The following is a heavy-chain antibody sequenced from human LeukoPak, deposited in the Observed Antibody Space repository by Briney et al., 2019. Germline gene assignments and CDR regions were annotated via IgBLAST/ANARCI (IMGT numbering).Heavy chain of an antibody. V-gene: IGHV4-39*07. CDR1: GGSISSSSYY. CDR2: IYYSGST. D-gene: IGHD3-10*01. J-gene: IGHJ4*02. Sequence: PSETLSLTCTVSGGSISSSSYYWGWIRQPPGKGLEWIGSIYYSGSTYYNPSLKSRVTISVDTSKNQFSLKLSSVTAADTAVYYCAKYIRDSGTYNFDYWGQGILVTVSS. CDR3: AKYIRDSGTYNFDY.